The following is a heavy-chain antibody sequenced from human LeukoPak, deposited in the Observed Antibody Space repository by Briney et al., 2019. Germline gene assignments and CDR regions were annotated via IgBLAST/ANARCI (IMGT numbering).Heavy chain of an antibody. Sequence: ASVKVSCKASGYTFTGYYMHWARQAPGQGLEWMGWINPNSGGTNYAQKFQGRVTMTRDTSISTAYMELSRLRSDDTAVYYCARDPTYYDFWSGYRPHFDYWGQGTLVTVSS. J-gene: IGHJ4*02. CDR3: ARDPTYYDFWSGYRPHFDY. D-gene: IGHD3-3*01. V-gene: IGHV1-2*02. CDR1: GYTFTGYY. CDR2: INPNSGGT.